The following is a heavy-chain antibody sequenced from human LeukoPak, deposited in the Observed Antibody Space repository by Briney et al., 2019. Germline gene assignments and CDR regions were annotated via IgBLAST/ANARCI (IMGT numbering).Heavy chain of an antibody. D-gene: IGHD3-3*01. CDR2: ISYDGSNK. Sequence: PGRSLRLSCAASGFTFSSYAMHWVRQAPGKGLEWVAVISYDGSNKYYADSVKGRFTISRDNAKNTLYLQMNSLRVEDTAVYYCAREGYEDAFDIWGQGTMVTVSS. CDR3: AREGYEDAFDI. CDR1: GFTFSSYA. V-gene: IGHV3-30-3*01. J-gene: IGHJ3*02.